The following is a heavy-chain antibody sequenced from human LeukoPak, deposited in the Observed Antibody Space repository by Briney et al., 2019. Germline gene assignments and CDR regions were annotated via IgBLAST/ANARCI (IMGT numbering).Heavy chain of an antibody. J-gene: IGHJ5*02. CDR1: GFTVSSNY. CDR3: ARVPSGYDSNWFDP. D-gene: IGHD5-12*01. V-gene: IGHV3-53*01. CDR2: IYSGGST. Sequence: GGSLRLSCAASGFTVSSNYMSWVRQAPGKGLEWVSVIYSGGSTYYADSVKGRFTISRDNSKNTLYLQMNSLRAEDTAVYYCARVPSGYDSNWFDPWGQGTLVTVSS.